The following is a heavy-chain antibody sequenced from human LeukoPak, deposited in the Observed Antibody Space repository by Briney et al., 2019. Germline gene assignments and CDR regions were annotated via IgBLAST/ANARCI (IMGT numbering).Heavy chain of an antibody. V-gene: IGHV4-4*07. J-gene: IGHJ5*02. Sequence: SETLSLTCTVSGGSINSYYWSWIRQPAGKGLEWIRRIYTSGSTNYNPSLKSRVTMSVDTSKNQFSLKLSSVTAADTAVYYCARDQDTAAANWFDPWGQGTLVTVSS. CDR1: GGSINSYY. D-gene: IGHD6-13*01. CDR2: IYTSGST. CDR3: ARDQDTAAANWFDP.